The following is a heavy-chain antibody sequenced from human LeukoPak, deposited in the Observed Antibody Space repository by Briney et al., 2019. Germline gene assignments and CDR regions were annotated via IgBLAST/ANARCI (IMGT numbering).Heavy chain of an antibody. CDR3: ARETTRRGYYDY. CDR2: IIPIFGTA. V-gene: IGHV1-69*13. CDR1: GGTFSSYA. J-gene: IGHJ4*02. D-gene: IGHD4-17*01. Sequence: ASVKVSCKASGGTFSSYAISWVRQAPGQGPEWMGGIIPIFGTANYAQKFQGRVTITADESTSTAYMELSSLRSEDTAVYYCARETTRRGYYDYWGQGTLVTVSS.